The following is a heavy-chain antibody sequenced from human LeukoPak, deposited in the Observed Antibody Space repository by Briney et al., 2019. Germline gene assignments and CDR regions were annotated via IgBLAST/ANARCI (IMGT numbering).Heavy chain of an antibody. CDR1: GGSISSYC. D-gene: IGHD6-13*01. V-gene: IGHV4-59*08. J-gene: IGHJ4*02. CDR2: IYYSGST. CDR3: ARHDSSSWYPSGVDY. Sequence: PSETLSLTCTVSGGSISSYCWSWIRHPPGKGLEWIGYIYYSGSTYYNPSLKSRVTISVGTSKNQFSLKLSSVTAADTAVYYCARHDSSSWYPSGVDYWGQGTLVTVSS.